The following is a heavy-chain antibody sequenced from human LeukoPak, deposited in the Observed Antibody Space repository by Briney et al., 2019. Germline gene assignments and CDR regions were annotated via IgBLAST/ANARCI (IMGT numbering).Heavy chain of an antibody. Sequence: SQTLSLTCAISGDSVSSDSAAWNWIRQSPLRGLEWLGRTYYRSKWYTDYAVSVKSRITINPDTSKNQFSLQLNSVTPEDTAVYYCAKENTGMKAWGQGTLVTVSS. CDR1: GDSVSSDSAA. CDR3: AKENTGMKA. CDR2: TYYRSKWYT. D-gene: IGHD1-1*01. J-gene: IGHJ5*02. V-gene: IGHV6-1*01.